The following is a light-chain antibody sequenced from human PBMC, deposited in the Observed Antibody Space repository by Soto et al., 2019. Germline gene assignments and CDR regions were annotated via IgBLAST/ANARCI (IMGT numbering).Light chain of an antibody. CDR1: QSVSSN. Sequence: EIVMTQCPATLSVSPGERATLSCRASQSVSSNLAWYQQKPGQAPRLLIYGASTRAAGIPARFSGSGSGTEFTLTISSLQSEDFAVYYCQQYNNWPVTFGGGTKVDIK. J-gene: IGKJ4*01. CDR3: QQYNNWPVT. V-gene: IGKV3-15*01. CDR2: GAS.